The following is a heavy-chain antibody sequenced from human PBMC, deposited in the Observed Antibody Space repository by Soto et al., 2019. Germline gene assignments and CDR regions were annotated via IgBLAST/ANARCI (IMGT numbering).Heavy chain of an antibody. Sequence: EVQLMESGGGLVRPGGSLRLSCAASGFSFSPSWLHWVRQPPGKGLVWVSGINSGGTTTNPADAMKGRFSISRDNDKNTLYLEMNNLSAEDTAVYFCARGPTGWYGYDYWGQGTLVTVSS. D-gene: IGHD6-19*01. J-gene: IGHJ4*02. CDR2: INSGGTTT. CDR3: ARGPTGWYGYDY. V-gene: IGHV3-74*01. CDR1: GFSFSPSW.